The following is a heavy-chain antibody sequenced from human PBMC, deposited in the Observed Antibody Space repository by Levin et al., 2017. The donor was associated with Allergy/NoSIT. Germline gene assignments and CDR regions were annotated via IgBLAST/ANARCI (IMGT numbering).Heavy chain of an antibody. J-gene: IGHJ4*02. D-gene: IGHD3-10*01. Sequence: SETLSLTCAVSGGSISSGGYSWSWIRQPPGKGLEWIGYIYHSGSTYYNPSLKSRVTISVDRSKNQFSLKLSSVTAADTAVYYCARGPVRGVDYFDYWGQGTLVTVSS. CDR2: IYHSGST. CDR1: GGSISSGGYS. V-gene: IGHV4-30-2*01. CDR3: ARGPVRGVDYFDY.